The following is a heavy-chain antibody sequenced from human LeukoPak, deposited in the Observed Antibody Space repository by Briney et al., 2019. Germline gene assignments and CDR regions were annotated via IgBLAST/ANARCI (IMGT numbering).Heavy chain of an antibody. V-gene: IGHV3-23*01. Sequence: PGGSLRLSCAASGFTFSSYAMSWVRQAPGKGLEWVSAISGSGGSTYYADSVKGRFTISRDNSKNTLYLQMNSLRAEDTAVYYCARASRIAAAGTPLNNGYYGMDVWGQGTTVTVSS. CDR2: ISGSGGST. CDR1: GFTFSSYA. CDR3: ARASRIAAAGTPLNNGYYGMDV. D-gene: IGHD6-13*01. J-gene: IGHJ6*02.